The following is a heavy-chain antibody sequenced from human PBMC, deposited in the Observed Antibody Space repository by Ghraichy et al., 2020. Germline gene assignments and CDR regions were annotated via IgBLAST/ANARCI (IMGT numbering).Heavy chain of an antibody. V-gene: IGHV3-23*01. CDR1: GFTFSSYA. CDR3: AKDLTLNGNYWGGAFDI. J-gene: IGHJ3*02. Sequence: GGSLRLSCAASGFTFSSYAMTWVRQAPGKALEWVSAISGSAGRTYYAGSVKGRFTISRANSQNTLYLQMNSLKAEDTAVYYCAKDLTLNGNYWGGAFDIWGQGTMVTVSS. CDR2: ISGSAGRT. D-gene: IGHD1-7*01.